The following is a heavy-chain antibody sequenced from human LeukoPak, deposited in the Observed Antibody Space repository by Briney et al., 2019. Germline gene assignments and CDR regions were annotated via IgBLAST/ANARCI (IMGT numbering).Heavy chain of an antibody. CDR1: GFTFSSYS. D-gene: IGHD3-22*01. V-gene: IGHV3-66*01. CDR2: IYSGGST. J-gene: IGHJ4*02. CDR3: ARDFAVITEGSGY. Sequence: GGSLRLSCAASGFTFSSYSMNWVRQAPGKGLEWVSVIYSGGSTYYADSVKGRFTISRDNSKNTLYLQMNSLRAEDTAVYYCARDFAVITEGSGYWGQGTLVTVSS.